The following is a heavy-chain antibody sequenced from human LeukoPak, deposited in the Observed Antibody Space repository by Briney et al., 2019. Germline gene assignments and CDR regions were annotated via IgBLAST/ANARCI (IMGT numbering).Heavy chain of an antibody. CDR2: ISTTGGTT. Sequence: PGGSLRLSCAASGFTFTSFAMSCVRQPPGNGLEWDSAISTTGGTTYYADSVKGRFTISRDKSKNTLYLQMNSLRAEDTAVYYCAKRERVGTTIGHWGQGTLVTVSS. J-gene: IGHJ4*02. CDR3: AKRERVGTTIGH. CDR1: GFTFTSFA. D-gene: IGHD1-26*01. V-gene: IGHV3-23*01.